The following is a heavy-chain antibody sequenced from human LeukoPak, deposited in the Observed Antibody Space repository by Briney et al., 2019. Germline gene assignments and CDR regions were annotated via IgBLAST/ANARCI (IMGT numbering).Heavy chain of an antibody. CDR1: GFTFTIYT. CDR2: ISSTGNNI. J-gene: IGHJ4*02. V-gene: IGHV3-21*01. Sequence: GGSLRLSCAASGFTFTIYTMNWVRQAPGRGLEWVSSISSTGNNIYYTDSVKGRFTISRDNAKVSLYLEMNSLRAEDTAVYYCARGLRRGDYWGQGTLVTVSS. CDR3: ARGLRRGDY. D-gene: IGHD4-17*01.